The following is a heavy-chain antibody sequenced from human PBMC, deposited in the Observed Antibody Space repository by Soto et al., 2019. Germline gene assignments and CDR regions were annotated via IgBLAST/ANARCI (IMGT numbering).Heavy chain of an antibody. V-gene: IGHV3-23*01. CDR3: AKRAPRLLWFGELRYAGLY. CDR2: ISGSGGST. D-gene: IGHD3-10*01. J-gene: IGHJ4*02. CDR1: GFTFSSYA. Sequence: EVQLLESGGGLVQPGGSLRLSCAASGFTFSSYAMSWVRQAPGKGLEWVSAISGSGGSTYYADSVKGRFTISRDNSKNTLYLQMNSLRAEDTAVYYCAKRAPRLLWFGELRYAGLYWGQGTLVTVSP.